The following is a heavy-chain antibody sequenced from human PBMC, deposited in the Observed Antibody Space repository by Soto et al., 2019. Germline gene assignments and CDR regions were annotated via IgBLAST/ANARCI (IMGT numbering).Heavy chain of an antibody. CDR1: GFTFSSYA. CDR3: AKDDCSGGSCCHDY. D-gene: IGHD2-15*01. CDR2: LSGSGGST. V-gene: IGHV3-23*01. Sequence: EVQLLESGGGLVQPGGSLRLSCAASGFTFSSYAMSWVRQAPGKGLEWVSALSGSGGSTYYADSVKGRFTIPRDNSKNTLYLQMNGLRAEDTAVYYCAKDDCSGGSCCHDYWGQGPLVTVSS. J-gene: IGHJ4*02.